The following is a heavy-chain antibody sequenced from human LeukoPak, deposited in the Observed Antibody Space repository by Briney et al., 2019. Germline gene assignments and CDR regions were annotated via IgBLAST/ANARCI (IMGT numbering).Heavy chain of an antibody. V-gene: IGHV3-21*01. J-gene: IGHJ4*02. CDR1: GFTFSSYS. CDR2: ISSSSSYI. CDR3: ARVYSSSSPFDY. Sequence: GGSLRLSCATSGFTFSSYSMNWVRQAPGKGLEWVSSISSSSSYIYYADSVKGRFTISRDNAKNSLYLQMNSLRAEDTAVYYCARVYSSSSPFDYWGQGTLVTVSS. D-gene: IGHD6-6*01.